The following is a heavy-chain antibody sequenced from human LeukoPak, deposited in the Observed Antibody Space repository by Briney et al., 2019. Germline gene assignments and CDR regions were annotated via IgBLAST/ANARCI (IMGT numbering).Heavy chain of an antibody. V-gene: IGHV3-23*01. D-gene: IGHD3-22*01. CDR3: AKDGGTMIVATFDY. J-gene: IGHJ4*02. CDR1: GFTFSTYA. CDR2: ISGSGGST. Sequence: PGGSLRLSCAASGFTFSTYAMSWVRQAPGKGLEWVSAISGSGGSTYYAASVKGRLTISRDNSKNTLYMQLNSLRAEDTALYYCAKDGGTMIVATFDYWGQGTLVTVSS.